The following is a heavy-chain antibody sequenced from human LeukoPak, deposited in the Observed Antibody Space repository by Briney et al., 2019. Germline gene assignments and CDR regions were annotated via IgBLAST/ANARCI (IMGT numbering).Heavy chain of an antibody. J-gene: IGHJ3*02. D-gene: IGHD1-1*01. CDR2: IYYSGST. V-gene: IGHV4-39*07. CDR1: GGSISSSSYY. Sequence: SETLSLTCTVSGGSISSSSYYWGWIRQPPGKGLEWIGSIYYSGSTYYNPSLKSRVTISVDTSKNQFSLKLSSVTAADTAVYYCASSLEGFDIWGQGTMVTVSS. CDR3: ASSLEGFDI.